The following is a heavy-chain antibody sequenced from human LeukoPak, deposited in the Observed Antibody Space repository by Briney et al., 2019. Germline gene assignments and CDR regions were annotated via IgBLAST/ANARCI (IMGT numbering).Heavy chain of an antibody. J-gene: IGHJ4*02. CDR2: ISGSGGST. CDR1: GFTFGSYA. CDR3: AKARRYSGSYLPGY. D-gene: IGHD1-26*01. V-gene: IGHV3-23*01. Sequence: PGGSLRLSCAASGFTFGSYAMSWVRQAPGKGLEWVSAISGSGGSTYYADSVKGRFTISRDNSKNTLYLQMNSLRAEDTAVYYCAKARRYSGSYLPGYWGQGTLVTVSS.